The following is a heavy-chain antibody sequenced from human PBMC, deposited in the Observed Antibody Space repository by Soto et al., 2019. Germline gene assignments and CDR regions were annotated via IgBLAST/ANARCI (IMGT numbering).Heavy chain of an antibody. CDR2: MYPGDSDN. CDR3: ARNWVSGYDLSRDAFDI. CDR1: GCSFTSYW. J-gene: IGHJ3*02. Sequence: PGESLQICCKGSGCSFTSYWIGWVRQMHGKGLEWMGIMYPGDSDNRYSPPSQAQVTISPDKSISTAYLQWSSLKASDTAMYYCARNWVSGYDLSRDAFDIWGQGTMVTVSS. V-gene: IGHV5-51*01. D-gene: IGHD5-12*01.